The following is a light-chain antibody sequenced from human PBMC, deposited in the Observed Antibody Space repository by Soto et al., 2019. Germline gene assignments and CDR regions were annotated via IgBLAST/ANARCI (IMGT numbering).Light chain of an antibody. Sequence: HSDLTQPASVSGSPGQSITISCTGTSSDVGGYNYVSWYQQHPGKAPKLMIYEVSNRPSGVSNRFSGSKSGNTASLTISGLQAEDEADYYCSSYTSSSLYVFGTGTKVTVL. CDR2: EVS. CDR3: SSYTSSSLYV. V-gene: IGLV2-14*01. CDR1: SSDVGGYNY. J-gene: IGLJ1*01.